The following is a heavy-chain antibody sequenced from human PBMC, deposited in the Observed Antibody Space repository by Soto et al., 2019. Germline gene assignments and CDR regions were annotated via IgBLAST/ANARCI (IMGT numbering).Heavy chain of an antibody. D-gene: IGHD1-26*01. CDR1: GFIFENFG. J-gene: IGHJ5*02. V-gene: IGHV3-23*01. CDR2: ISGGGFKK. CDR3: AKNQGVELVPLATVDWFDP. Sequence: LRLSCAASGFIFENFGMSWVRQAPGKGLEWISSISGGGFKKYYADSVKGRFTISRDNSKSTVYLELNNLSAEDTAVYHCAKNQGVELVPLATVDWFDPWGQGSVVTVSS.